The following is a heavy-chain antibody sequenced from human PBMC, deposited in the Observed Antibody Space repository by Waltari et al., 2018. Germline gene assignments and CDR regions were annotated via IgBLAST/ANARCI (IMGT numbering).Heavy chain of an antibody. D-gene: IGHD6-13*01. Sequence: QVQLVESGGGVVQPGGSLRLSCAASGFTFSSYGMPWVRQAPGKGLEWVAFIRYDGSNKDYADSVKGRFTISRDNSKNTLYLQMNSLRAEDTAVYYCAKDDGKAAAGGYFDYWGQGTLVTVSS. J-gene: IGHJ4*02. CDR1: GFTFSSYG. CDR3: AKDDGKAAAGGYFDY. CDR2: IRYDGSNK. V-gene: IGHV3-30*02.